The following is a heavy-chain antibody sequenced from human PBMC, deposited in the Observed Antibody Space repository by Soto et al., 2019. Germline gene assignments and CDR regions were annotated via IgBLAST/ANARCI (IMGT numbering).Heavy chain of an antibody. V-gene: IGHV1-69*13. CDR1: GGTFSSYA. CDR2: IIPIFGTA. J-gene: IGHJ5*02. Sequence: SVKVSCKASGGTFSSYAISWVRQAPGQGLEWMGGIIPIFGTANYAQKFQGRVTITADESTSTAYMELSSLRSEDTAVYYCARDYDSSGLPGPWGQGTLVTASS. CDR3: ARDYDSSGLPGP. D-gene: IGHD3-22*01.